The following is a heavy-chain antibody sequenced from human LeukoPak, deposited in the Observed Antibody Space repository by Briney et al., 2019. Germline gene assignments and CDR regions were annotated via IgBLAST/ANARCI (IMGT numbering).Heavy chain of an antibody. J-gene: IGHJ4*02. CDR1: GFTFSSYW. CDR2: KNSAGCST. Sequence: WGSLRLSCAASGFTFSSYWMHWVRQAPGKGLVWVSRKNSAGCSTSYADSVKGRFTISRDNAKNTLYLQMNSLRAEDTAVYYCARPGYSYGYYFDYWGQGTLVTVS. CDR3: ARPGYSYGYYFDY. V-gene: IGHV3-74*01. D-gene: IGHD5-18*01.